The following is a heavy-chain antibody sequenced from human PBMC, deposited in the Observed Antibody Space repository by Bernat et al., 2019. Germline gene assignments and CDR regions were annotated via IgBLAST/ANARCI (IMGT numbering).Heavy chain of an antibody. J-gene: IGHJ4*02. D-gene: IGHD4-17*01. Sequence: QVQLVQSGAEVKKPGASVKVSCKASGYTFTSYYMHWVRQAPGQGLEWMGIINPSGGSTSYAQKFQGRVTMTRDTSTSTVYMELSSLRSEDMAVYYCARDSTVTTYLGYWGQGTLVTVSS. V-gene: IGHV1-46*01. CDR2: INPSGGST. CDR1: GYTFTSYY. CDR3: ARDSTVTTYLGY.